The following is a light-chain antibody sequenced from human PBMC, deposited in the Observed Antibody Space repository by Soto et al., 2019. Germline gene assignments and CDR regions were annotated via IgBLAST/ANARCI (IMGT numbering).Light chain of an antibody. CDR2: EVI. J-gene: IGLJ1*01. CDR1: SSDIGGYNY. V-gene: IGLV2-8*01. Sequence: QSVLTQPPSASGSPGQSVTISCTGTSSDIGGYNYVSWYQQHPGKAPKLMIYEVIKRPSGVPDRFSASRSGNTASPTVSGLQAEDEADYYCSSYAGSNNLYVFGTGTKVTVL. CDR3: SSYAGSNNLYV.